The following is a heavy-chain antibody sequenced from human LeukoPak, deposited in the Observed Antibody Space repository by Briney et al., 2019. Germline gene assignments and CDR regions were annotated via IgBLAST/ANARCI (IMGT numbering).Heavy chain of an antibody. Sequence: GGSLRLSCAASGFSFSNFGINWVRQAPGKGLEWVAYISSSSSTINYADSVKGRFTISRDNAKNSLYLQMNSLRAEDTAVYYCAKTMVRGSPPIDYWGQGTLVTVSS. CDR2: ISSSSSTI. J-gene: IGHJ4*02. V-gene: IGHV3-48*01. D-gene: IGHD3-10*01. CDR3: AKTMVRGSPPIDY. CDR1: GFSFSNFG.